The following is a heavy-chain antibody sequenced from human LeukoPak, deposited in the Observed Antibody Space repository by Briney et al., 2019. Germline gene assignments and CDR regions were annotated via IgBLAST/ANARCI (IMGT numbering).Heavy chain of an antibody. D-gene: IGHD1-26*01. J-gene: IGHJ4*02. CDR2: ISSSSAYI. CDR1: GFTFSSYS. CDR3: ARDRSGSYPYYFDY. V-gene: IGHV3-21*01. Sequence: GASLRLSCAASGFTFSSYSMNWVRQAPGKGLGWVSSISSSSAYIHYKDSVKGRFNISRDNAENSLYLQMNNLRADDTAVYYCARDRSGSYPYYFDYWGQGTLVTVSS.